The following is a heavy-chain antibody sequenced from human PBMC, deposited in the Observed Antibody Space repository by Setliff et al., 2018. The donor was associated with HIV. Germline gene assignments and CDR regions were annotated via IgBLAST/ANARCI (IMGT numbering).Heavy chain of an antibody. D-gene: IGHD6-19*01. CDR3: AREVFSGWRIFDI. Sequence: SETLSLTCTVSGGSISRSTYYWGWIRQPPGKGLEWIGSIFHSGSTYNNPSLKSRVTISVDTSKNQFSLKLSSVTAADTAVYYCAREVFSGWRIFDIWGHGTMVTVSS. V-gene: IGHV4-39*07. J-gene: IGHJ3*02. CDR2: IFHSGST. CDR1: GGSISRSTYY.